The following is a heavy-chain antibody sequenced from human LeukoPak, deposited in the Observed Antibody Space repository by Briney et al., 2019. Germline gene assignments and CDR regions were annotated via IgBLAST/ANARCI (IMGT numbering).Heavy chain of an antibody. Sequence: GWINTDNGKTNYAQKVQGRVTLTTDTSANTAYMDLRSLRSDDTAVYYCAREGTSTVGAFDIWGQGTMVTVSS. CDR3: AREGTSTVGAFDI. CDR2: INTDNGKT. D-gene: IGHD4-17*01. J-gene: IGHJ3*02. V-gene: IGHV1-18*01.